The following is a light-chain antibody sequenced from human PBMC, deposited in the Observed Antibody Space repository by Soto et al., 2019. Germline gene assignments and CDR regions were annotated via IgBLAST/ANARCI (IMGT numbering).Light chain of an antibody. CDR1: QSVLYSSNNKNY. CDR3: QQSYTHPLT. CDR2: WAS. Sequence: DIVMTQSPDSLAVSLGERATINCKSSQSVLYSSNNKNYLAWYQQKAGQPPKLLIYWASIRESGVPDRFSGSGSGTDFTLTISSLQAEDVALYYCQQSYTHPLTFGRGTSLEI. V-gene: IGKV4-1*01. J-gene: IGKJ4*01.